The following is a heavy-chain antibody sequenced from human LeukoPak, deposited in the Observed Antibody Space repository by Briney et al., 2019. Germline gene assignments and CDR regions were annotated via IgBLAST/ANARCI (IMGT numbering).Heavy chain of an antibody. V-gene: IGHV4-59*01. J-gene: IGHJ4*02. CDR3: ARIGIYSGSYVNY. CDR2: IYYSGNT. CDR1: GGSIRSYY. D-gene: IGHD1-26*01. Sequence: PSETLSLTCTLSGGSIRSYYWSWIRQPPGKGLEWIGYIYYSGNTNYNPSLKSRVTISVDTSKNQFSLKLSSVTAADTAVHYCARIGIYSGSYVNYWGQGTLVTVSS.